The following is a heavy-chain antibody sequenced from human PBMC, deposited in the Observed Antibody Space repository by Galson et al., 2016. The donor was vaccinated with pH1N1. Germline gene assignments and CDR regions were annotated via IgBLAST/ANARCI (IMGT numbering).Heavy chain of an antibody. CDR1: GFTFSRYG. V-gene: IGHV3-30*03. D-gene: IGHD2-15*01. Sequence: SLRLSCAASGFTFSRYGIHWVRQAPGKGLEWVAVISYDGSATYYADSVKGRFTISRDNSETTLFLQMTSLRAEDTAVYFCARESDCSGGSCLLQGIDYGDYRYAFDVWGQGTMITVSS. CDR3: ARESDCSGGSCLLQGIDYGDYRYAFDV. CDR2: ISYDGSAT. J-gene: IGHJ3*01.